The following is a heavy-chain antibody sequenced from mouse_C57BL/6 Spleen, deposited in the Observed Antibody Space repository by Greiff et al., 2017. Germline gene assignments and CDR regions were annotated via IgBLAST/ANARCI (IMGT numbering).Heavy chain of an antibody. J-gene: IGHJ2*01. D-gene: IGHD3-2*02. Sequence: EVQLVESGGGLVQPGGSLSLSCAASGFTFTDYYMSWVRQPSGKALEWLGFIRNKANGYTTEYSASVKGRFTISRDNSQSILYLQMNALRAEDSATYYCASQGGSGLFDYWGQGTTLTVSS. CDR2: IRNKANGYTT. CDR1: GFTFTDYY. V-gene: IGHV7-3*01. CDR3: ASQGGSGLFDY.